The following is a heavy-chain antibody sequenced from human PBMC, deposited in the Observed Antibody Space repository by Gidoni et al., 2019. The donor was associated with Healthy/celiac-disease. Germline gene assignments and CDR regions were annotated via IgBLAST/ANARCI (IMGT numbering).Heavy chain of an antibody. D-gene: IGHD1-1*01. V-gene: IGHV3-33*01. CDR1: GFTFISYG. Sequence: QVQLVESGGGVVQPGRSLRLSCAASGFTFISYGMHWVRQATGKGLEWVEGIWYDGSNKYYADSVKGRFTIARDKSKNTLYLQMNSLRAEDTAVYYCARGDWNHELLALRPGVWGKGTTVTVSS. J-gene: IGHJ6*04. CDR3: ARGDWNHELLALRPGV. CDR2: IWYDGSNK.